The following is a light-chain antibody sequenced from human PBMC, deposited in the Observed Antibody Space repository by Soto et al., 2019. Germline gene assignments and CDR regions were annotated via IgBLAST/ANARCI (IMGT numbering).Light chain of an antibody. CDR1: QGISSY. Sequence: DIQLTQSPSFLSASVGDRVTITWRASQGISSYLAWYQQKPGKAPKLLIYAASTLQSGVPSRFSGSGSVTEFTLTISSLQPEDFAIYYCQQLNSYPITFGQGTRLEIK. J-gene: IGKJ5*01. CDR2: AAS. CDR3: QQLNSYPIT. V-gene: IGKV1-9*01.